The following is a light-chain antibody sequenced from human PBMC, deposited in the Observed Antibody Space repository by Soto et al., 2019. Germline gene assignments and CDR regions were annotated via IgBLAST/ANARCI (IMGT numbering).Light chain of an antibody. J-gene: IGKJ3*01. CDR2: GAS. CDR1: QDIGNS. CDR3: QQYKSYPFT. V-gene: IGKV1-16*02. Sequence: DIQMTQSPSSLSASVGDRVTITCRASQDIGNSLAWLQQRPGKAPKSLIYGASSLQRGVPSKFSGSGSGTDFTLTINSLQSEDFATYYCQQYKSYPFTFGPGTKVDIK.